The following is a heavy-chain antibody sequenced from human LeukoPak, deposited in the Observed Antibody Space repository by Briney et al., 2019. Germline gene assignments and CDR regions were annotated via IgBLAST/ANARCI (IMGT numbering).Heavy chain of an antibody. D-gene: IGHD3-10*01. J-gene: IGHJ4*02. Sequence: SETLSLTCAVYGGSFSGYYWSWIRQPPGKGLEWIGEINHSGSTNYNPSLKSRVTISVDTSKNQFSLKLSSVTAADTAVYYCARRLLLWFGDYLDYWGQGTLVTVSS. V-gene: IGHV4-34*01. CDR3: ARRLLLWFGDYLDY. CDR2: INHSGST. CDR1: GGSFSGYY.